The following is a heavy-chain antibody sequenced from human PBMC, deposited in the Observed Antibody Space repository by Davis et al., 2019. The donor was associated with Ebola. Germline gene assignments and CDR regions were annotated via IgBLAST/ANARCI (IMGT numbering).Heavy chain of an antibody. CDR1: GGSISSYY. V-gene: IGHV4-59*12. D-gene: IGHD3-3*01. J-gene: IGHJ4*02. CDR2: IYYSGST. CDR3: ARGRITIFTAPHI. Sequence: PGGSLRLSCTVSGGSISSYYWSWIRQPPGKGLEWIGYIYYSGSTYYNPSLKSRVTISVDTSKNQFSLKLSSVTAADTAVYYCARGRITIFTAPHIWGQGTLVTVSS.